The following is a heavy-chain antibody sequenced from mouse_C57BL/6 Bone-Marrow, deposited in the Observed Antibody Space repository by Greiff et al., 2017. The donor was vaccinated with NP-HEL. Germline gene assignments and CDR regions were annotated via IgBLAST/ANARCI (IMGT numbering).Heavy chain of an antibody. CDR2: IYPRSGHT. V-gene: IGHV1-81*01. D-gene: IGHD1-1*01. CDR1: GYTFTSYG. J-gene: IGHJ4*01. Sequence: VQLVESGAELARPGASVKLSCKASGYTFTSYGISWVKQRTGQGLEWIGEIYPRSGHTYYNEKFKGKATLTADKSSSTAYMELRSLTSEDSAVYFCARQGGYGSSSYYAMDYWGQGTSVTVSS. CDR3: ARQGGYGSSSYYAMDY.